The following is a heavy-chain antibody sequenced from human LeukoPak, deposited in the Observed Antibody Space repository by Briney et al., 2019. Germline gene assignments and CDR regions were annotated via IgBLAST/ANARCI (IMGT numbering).Heavy chain of an antibody. J-gene: IGHJ4*02. V-gene: IGHV3-48*01. CDR3: ARDKVVGATYFDY. D-gene: IGHD1-26*01. CDR1: GFIFSQYS. Sequence: PGGSLRLSCAASGFIFSQYSINWVRQAPGKGLEWVSHIRSSSETFYADSVKGRFTISRDNARNSLYLQMNSLRAEDTAVYYCARDKVVGATYFDYWGQGTLVTVSS. CDR2: IRSSSET.